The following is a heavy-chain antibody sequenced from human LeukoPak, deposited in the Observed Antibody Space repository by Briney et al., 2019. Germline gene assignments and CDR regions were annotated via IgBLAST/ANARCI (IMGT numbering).Heavy chain of an antibody. CDR3: AKSNGYGLVDI. V-gene: IGHV4-34*01. CDR1: GGSFTDYY. Sequence: SETLSLTCAVYGGSFTDYYWSWIRQPPGKGLQWIGEINHSGSTNYDPSLKSRVTISLDTSRNQFSLKLNSVTAADTAVYYCAKSNGYGLVDIWGQGTMVTVSS. J-gene: IGHJ3*02. D-gene: IGHD3-10*01. CDR2: INHSGST.